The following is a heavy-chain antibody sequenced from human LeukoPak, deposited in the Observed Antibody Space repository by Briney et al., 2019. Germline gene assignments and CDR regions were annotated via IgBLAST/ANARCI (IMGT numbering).Heavy chain of an antibody. CDR2: LNPNTGGT. D-gene: IGHD3-9*01. CDR1: GCTFTDHY. Sequence: ASVKVSCKASGCTFTDHYMHWVGQAPGQGLEWMGWLNPNTGGTNYAQKLQGRVTMTRDTSISTAYMELSRLRSDDTAVYYCARASDVLRYFEWLYDNWFDRWGQGTLVTVSS. CDR3: ARASDVLRYFEWLYDNWFDR. J-gene: IGHJ5*02. V-gene: IGHV1-2*02.